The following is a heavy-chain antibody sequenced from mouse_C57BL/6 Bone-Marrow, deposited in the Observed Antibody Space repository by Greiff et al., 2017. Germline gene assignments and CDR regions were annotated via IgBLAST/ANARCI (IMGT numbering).Heavy chain of an antibody. CDR3: ARSRAMDY. CDR2: IYPGSGNT. J-gene: IGHJ4*01. CDR1: GYSFTSYY. Sequence: QVQLKESGPELVKPGASVKISCKASGYSFTSYYIHWVKQRPGQGLEWIGWIYPGSGNTKYNEKFKGKATLTADTSSSTAYMQLSSLTSEDSAVYYCARSRAMDYWGQGTSVTVSS. V-gene: IGHV1-66*01.